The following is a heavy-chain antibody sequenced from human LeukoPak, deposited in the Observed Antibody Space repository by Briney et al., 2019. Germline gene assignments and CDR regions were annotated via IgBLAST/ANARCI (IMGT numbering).Heavy chain of an antibody. J-gene: IGHJ6*03. CDR2: IIPIFGTA. CDR1: GYTFTSYA. V-gene: IGHV1-69*13. Sequence: SVKVSCKASGYTFTSYAMNWVRQAPGQGLEWMGGIIPIFGTANYAQKFQGRVTITADESTSTAYMELSSLRSEDTAVYYCASTVDTTMGPYYYYMDVWGKGTTVTLSS. D-gene: IGHD5-18*01. CDR3: ASTVDTTMGPYYYYMDV.